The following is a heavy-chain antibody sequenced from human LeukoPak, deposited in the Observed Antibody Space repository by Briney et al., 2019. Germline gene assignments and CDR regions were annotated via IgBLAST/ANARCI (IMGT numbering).Heavy chain of an antibody. CDR1: GFTFSSYG. Sequence: GGSLRLSCAASGFTFSSYGMHWVRQAPGKGLEWVAVISYDGSNKYYADSVKGRFTISRDNSKNTLYLQMNSLRAEDTAVYYCAKDPNSGYSYGYLDYWGQGTLVTVSS. CDR3: AKDPNSGYSYGYLDY. CDR2: ISYDGSNK. D-gene: IGHD5-18*01. V-gene: IGHV3-30*18. J-gene: IGHJ4*02.